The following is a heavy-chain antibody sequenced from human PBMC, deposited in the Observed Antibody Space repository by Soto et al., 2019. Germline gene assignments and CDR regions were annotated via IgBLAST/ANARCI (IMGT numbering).Heavy chain of an antibody. CDR2: IYPTGTT. Sequence: SETLSLTCTVSGASISGFYWSWIRKSAGKGLEWIGRIYPTGTTDYNPSLKSRVMMSVDTSKKQFSLKLRSVTAADTAVYYCVRDGTKTLRDRFDPWGQGISVTVSS. J-gene: IGHJ5*02. CDR3: VRDGTKTLRDRFDP. D-gene: IGHD1-1*01. CDR1: GASISGFY. V-gene: IGHV4-4*07.